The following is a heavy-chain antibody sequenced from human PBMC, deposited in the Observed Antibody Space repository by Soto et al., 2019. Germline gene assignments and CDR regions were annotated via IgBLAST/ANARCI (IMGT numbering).Heavy chain of an antibody. CDR2: MTYDGATE. CDR1: GFPFSGYV. D-gene: IGHD3-10*01. J-gene: IGHJ3*01. Sequence: QVHLVESGGGVVQPGRSLRLSCAASGFPFSGYVIHWVRQAAGKGLEWVASMTYDGATEYYADSVKGRFTVSRDNSKRTLSLQMNSLRPEDTAVYYCARVRLTISVNDALDVWGQGTTVTVSS. V-gene: IGHV3-30*14. CDR3: ARVRLTISVNDALDV.